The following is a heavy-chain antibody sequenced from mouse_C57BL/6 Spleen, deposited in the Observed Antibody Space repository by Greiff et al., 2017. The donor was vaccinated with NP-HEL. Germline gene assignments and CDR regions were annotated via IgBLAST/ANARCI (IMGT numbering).Heavy chain of an antibody. J-gene: IGHJ4*01. CDR1: GYTFTSYW. CDR2: IHPNSGST. CDR3: ARPLYYGNAMDY. D-gene: IGHD1-1*01. V-gene: IGHV1-64*01. Sequence: QVQLQQPGAELVKPGASVKLSCKASGYTFTSYWMHWVKQRPGQGLEWIGMIHPNSGSTNYNEKFKSKATLTVDKSSSTAYMQLSSLTSEDSAVYYCARPLYYGNAMDYWGQGTSVTVSS.